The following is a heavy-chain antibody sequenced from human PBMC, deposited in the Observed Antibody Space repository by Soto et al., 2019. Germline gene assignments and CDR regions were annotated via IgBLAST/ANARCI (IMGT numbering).Heavy chain of an antibody. CDR1: GGSISSSSYY. Sequence: SETLSLTCTVSGGSISSSSYYWDWIRQPPGMGLEWIGNIYYNGRTFYNPSLRSRVTMSVDTSQNQFSLRLSSVTAADTAVYYCARRRASDYGGNNNPYYFDYWGQGTLVTVSS. CDR2: IYYNGRT. J-gene: IGHJ4*02. V-gene: IGHV4-39*01. CDR3: ARRRASDYGGNNNPYYFDY. D-gene: IGHD4-17*01.